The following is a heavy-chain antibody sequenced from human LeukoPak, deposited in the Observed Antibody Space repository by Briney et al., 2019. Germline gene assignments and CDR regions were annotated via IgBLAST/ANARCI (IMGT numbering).Heavy chain of an antibody. CDR2: INWNGGST. CDR1: GFTFDDYT. J-gene: IGHJ4*02. Sequence: GGSLRLSCAASGFTFDDYTMHWVRQALGKGLEWLSSINWNGGSTYFADSMKGRFTISRDNKKNSLYLQMNSLRIEDTALYFCAKEGRLAAAGTIEDWGQGTLVTVTS. D-gene: IGHD6-13*01. V-gene: IGHV3-43*01. CDR3: AKEGRLAAAGTIED.